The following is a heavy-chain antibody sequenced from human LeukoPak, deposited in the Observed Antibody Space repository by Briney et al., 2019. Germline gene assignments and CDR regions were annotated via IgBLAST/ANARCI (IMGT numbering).Heavy chain of an antibody. CDR3: AGAMVRGVPFDY. D-gene: IGHD3-10*01. Sequence: PSETLSLTCAVYGGSFSGYYWSWIRQSPGKGLEWIGEINHSGSTNYNPSLKSRVTISVDTSKNQFSLKLSSVTAADTAVYYCAGAMVRGVPFDYWGQGTLVTVSS. CDR2: INHSGST. CDR1: GGSFSGYY. J-gene: IGHJ4*02. V-gene: IGHV4-34*01.